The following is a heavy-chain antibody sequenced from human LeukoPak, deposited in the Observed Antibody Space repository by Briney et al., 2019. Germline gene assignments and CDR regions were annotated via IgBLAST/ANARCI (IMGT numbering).Heavy chain of an antibody. J-gene: IGHJ4*02. V-gene: IGHV3-30*18. Sequence: GGSLRLSCAASGFTFSSYGMHWVRQAPGKGLEWVAVISYDGSNKYYADSVKGRFTISRDNSKNTLYLQMNSLRAEDTAAYYCAKDINVLLWFGPHYWGQGTLVTVSS. CDR3: AKDINVLLWFGPHY. CDR2: ISYDGSNK. D-gene: IGHD3-10*01. CDR1: GFTFSSYG.